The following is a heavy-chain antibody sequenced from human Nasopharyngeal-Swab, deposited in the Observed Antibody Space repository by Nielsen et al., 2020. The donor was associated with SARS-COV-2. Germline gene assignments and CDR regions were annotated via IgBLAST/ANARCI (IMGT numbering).Heavy chain of an antibody. CDR1: GGSFSGYY. Sequence: SETLSLTCAVYGGSFSGYYWSWIRQPPGKGLEWIGEINHSGSTNYNPSLKSRVTISVDTSKNQFSLKLNSVTAADTAVYYCARGIVVDSSSWYPSYFDYWGQGTLVTSPQ. D-gene: IGHD6-13*01. J-gene: IGHJ4*02. V-gene: IGHV4-34*01. CDR2: INHSGST. CDR3: ARGIVVDSSSWYPSYFDY.